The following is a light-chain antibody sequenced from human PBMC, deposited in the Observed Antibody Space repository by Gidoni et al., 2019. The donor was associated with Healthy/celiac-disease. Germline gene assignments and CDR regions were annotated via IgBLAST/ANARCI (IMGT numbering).Light chain of an antibody. CDR2: EVS. Sequence: QSALTPPASVSVSPGQSITISCTGTSSDVGGYNYVSWYQQHPGKAPKLMIYEVSNRPSGVSNRFSGSKSGNTASLTISGLQAEDEADYYCSSYTSSSTLVVFGGGTKLTVL. V-gene: IGLV2-14*01. J-gene: IGLJ2*01. CDR1: SSDVGGYNY. CDR3: SSYTSSSTLVV.